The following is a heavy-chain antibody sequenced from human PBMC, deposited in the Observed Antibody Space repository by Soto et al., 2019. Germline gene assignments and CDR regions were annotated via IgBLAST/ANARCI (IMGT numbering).Heavy chain of an antibody. V-gene: IGHV3-30-3*01. D-gene: IGHD2-2*01. J-gene: IGHJ4*02. CDR3: GRCTSNGCHLGSDY. CDR1: GFTFSSYA. CDR2: ISHDGINK. Sequence: QVLLVDSGGGVVQPGRSLRLSCAASGFTFSSYAMNWVRQAPGKGLEWVALISHDGINKYYADSVRGRFTISRDSSTNTLYLQMNSLRAADTAVYYCGRCTSNGCHLGSDYWGQGTLVTVSS.